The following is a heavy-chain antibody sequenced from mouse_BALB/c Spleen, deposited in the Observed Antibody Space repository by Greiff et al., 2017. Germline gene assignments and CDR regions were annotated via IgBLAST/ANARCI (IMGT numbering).Heavy chain of an antibody. CDR1: GFSFTDYY. Sequence: EVLLVESGGGLVQPGGSLRLSCATSGFSFTDYYMSWVRQPPGKALEWLGFIRNKANGYTTEYSLSEKGQFTISRDNCQSILDLQMNTLRAEDSAADYCAEENRVDGYYFDYWGQGTTLTVSA. J-gene: IGHJ2*01. CDR3: AEENRVDGYYFDY. CDR2: IRNKANGYTT. D-gene: IGHD2-3*01. V-gene: IGHV7-3*02.